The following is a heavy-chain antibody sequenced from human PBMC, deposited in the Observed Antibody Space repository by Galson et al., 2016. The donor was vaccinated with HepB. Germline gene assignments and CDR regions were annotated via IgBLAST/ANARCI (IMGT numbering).Heavy chain of an antibody. V-gene: IGHV4-39*01. J-gene: IGHJ4*02. CDR1: GDSISSSSYF. Sequence: SETLSLTCSVSGDSISSSSYFWGWVRQPPGKGLEWIGTIYYTGTTYYNPSLKSRVTISVDTSKNQFSLKLSSMTAADTAVYFCARQGRSNWMGWVGYWGQGTLVTVSS. D-gene: IGHD1-20*01. CDR3: ARQGRSNWMGWVGY. CDR2: IYYTGTT.